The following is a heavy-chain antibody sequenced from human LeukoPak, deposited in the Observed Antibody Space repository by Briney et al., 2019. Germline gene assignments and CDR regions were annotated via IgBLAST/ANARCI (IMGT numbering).Heavy chain of an antibody. CDR2: ISGSGGST. CDR1: GFTFSSYA. CDR3: AKPPERYFDWLYFDC. V-gene: IGHV3-23*01. J-gene: IGHJ4*02. Sequence: GGPLRLSCAASGFTFSSYAMSWVRQAPGKGLEWVSAISGSGGSTYYADSVKGRFTISRDNSKNTLYLQMNSLRTEDTAVYYCAKPPERYFDWLYFDCWGQGTLVTVSS. D-gene: IGHD3-9*01.